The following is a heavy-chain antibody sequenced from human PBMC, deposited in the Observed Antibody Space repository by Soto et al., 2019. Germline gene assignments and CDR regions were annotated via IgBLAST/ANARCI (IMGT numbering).Heavy chain of an antibody. CDR1: GGSISSYY. CDR2: IYYSGST. CDR3: ARGAFAGWFDP. V-gene: IGHV4-59*12. J-gene: IGHJ5*02. Sequence: PSETLSLTCTVSGGSISSYYWSWIRQPPGKGLEWIGYIYYSGSTNYNPSLKSRVTISVDTSKNQFSLKLSSVTAADTAVYYCARGAFAGWFDPWGQGTLVTVSS. D-gene: IGHD1-26*01.